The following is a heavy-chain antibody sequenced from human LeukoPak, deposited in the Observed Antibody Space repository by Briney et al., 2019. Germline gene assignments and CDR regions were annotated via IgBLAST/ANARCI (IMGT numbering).Heavy chain of an antibody. CDR3: ARAPQPGYYYYYGMDV. V-gene: IGHV4-34*01. D-gene: IGHD1-14*01. CDR1: GGSFSGYY. J-gene: IGHJ6*02. Sequence: KSSETLSLTCAVYGGSFSGYYWSWIRQPPGKGLEWIGEINHSGSTNYNPSLKSRVTISVDTSKNQFSLKLSSVTAADTAVYYCARAPQPGYYYYYGMDVWGQGTTVTVS. CDR2: INHSGST.